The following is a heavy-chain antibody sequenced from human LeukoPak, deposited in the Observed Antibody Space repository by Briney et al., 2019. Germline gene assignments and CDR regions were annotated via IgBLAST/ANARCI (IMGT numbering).Heavy chain of an antibody. Sequence: VASVKVSCKASGYTFTSYAISWVRQAPGQGLEWMGGIIPIFGTANYAQKFQGRVTITADESTSTAYMELSSLRSEDTAVYYCARNMVRGVRQFDYWGQGTLVTVSS. CDR3: ARNMVRGVRQFDY. CDR2: IIPIFGTA. J-gene: IGHJ4*02. D-gene: IGHD3-10*01. V-gene: IGHV1-69*13. CDR1: GYTFTSYA.